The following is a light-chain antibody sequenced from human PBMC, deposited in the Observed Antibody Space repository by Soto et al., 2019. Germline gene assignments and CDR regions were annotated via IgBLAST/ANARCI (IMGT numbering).Light chain of an antibody. CDR3: CSYAGNSSFV. CDR1: SSDVGSYNL. J-gene: IGLJ1*01. CDR2: EGS. Sequence: QSALTQPASVSGSPGQPITISCTGTSSDVGSYNLVSWYQQHPGTAPKLMIYEGSKWPSGVSNRFSGSKSGNTASLTISGLQAEDEADYYCCSYAGNSSFVFGTGTKVTVL. V-gene: IGLV2-23*01.